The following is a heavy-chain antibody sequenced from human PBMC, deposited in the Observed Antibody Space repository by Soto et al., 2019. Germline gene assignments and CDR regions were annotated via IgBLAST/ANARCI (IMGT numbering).Heavy chain of an antibody. CDR2: ISSTTNYI. V-gene: IGHV3-21*06. CDR1: GLTFTRYS. J-gene: IGHJ5*02. D-gene: IGHD3-22*01. CDR3: ARVGPWVPYYYDSSPYTFENWFDP. Sequence: PGGALRLSCAASGLTFTRYSMNWFRQAPGKGLEWVSSISSTTNYIYYGDSMKGRFTISGDNAKNSLYLEMNSLRAEDTAVYYCARVGPWVPYYYDSSPYTFENWFDPWGQGTLVTVSS.